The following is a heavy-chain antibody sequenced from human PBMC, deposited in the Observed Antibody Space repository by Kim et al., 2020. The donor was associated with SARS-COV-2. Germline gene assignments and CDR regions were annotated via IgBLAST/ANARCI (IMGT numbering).Heavy chain of an antibody. V-gene: IGHV3-21*01. Sequence: GGSLRLSCAASGFTFSSYSMNWVRQAPGKGLEWVSSISSSSSYIYYADSVKGRFTISRDNAKNSLYLQMNSLRAEDTAVYYCARERWRRQYQLLSSYYYGMDVWGQGTTVTVSS. CDR2: ISSSSSYI. CDR1: GFTFSSYS. J-gene: IGHJ6*02. D-gene: IGHD2-2*01. CDR3: ARERWRRQYQLLSSYYYGMDV.